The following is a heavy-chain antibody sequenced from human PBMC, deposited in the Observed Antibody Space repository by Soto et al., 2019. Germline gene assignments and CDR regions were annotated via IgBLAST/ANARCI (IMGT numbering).Heavy chain of an antibody. V-gene: IGHV3-33*01. D-gene: IGHD6-13*01. CDR2: IWFDGNNK. J-gene: IGHJ6*02. CDR1: GFTFGNNA. Sequence: GGSLRLSCAASGFTFGNNAMHWVRHAAGKGLEWVAQIWFDGNNKYYTDSVKGRFTISRDNVKNTLYLQMNSLRAEDTAVYYCARGGYTYYYYGMDVWGQGTTVTVSS. CDR3: ARGGYTYYYYGMDV.